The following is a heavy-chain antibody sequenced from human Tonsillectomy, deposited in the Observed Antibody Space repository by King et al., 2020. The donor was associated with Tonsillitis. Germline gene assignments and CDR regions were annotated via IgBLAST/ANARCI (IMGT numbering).Heavy chain of an antibody. CDR3: ARDYCTNGVCSWFDP. D-gene: IGHD2-8*01. CDR1: GYTFSGYY. Sequence: GQLVQSGAEVKKPGASVKVSCKASGYTFSGYYMHWVRQAPGQGLYWMGWINPNSGGTNDAPKFQGRVTLHRDTSICTAYMGRSRLRSDDTAVYYCARDYCTNGVCSWFDPWGQGTLVTVSS. J-gene: IGHJ5*02. V-gene: IGHV1-2*02. CDR2: INPNSGGT.